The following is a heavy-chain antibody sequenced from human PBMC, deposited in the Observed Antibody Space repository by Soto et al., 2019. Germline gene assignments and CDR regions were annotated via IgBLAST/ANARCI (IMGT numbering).Heavy chain of an antibody. CDR1: GFTFSSYA. D-gene: IGHD6-13*01. V-gene: IGHV3-64D*08. Sequence: AGGSLRLSCSASGFTFSSYAMHWVRQAPGKGLDYVSAISSNGGSTYYADSVKGRFTISRDNSKNTLYLQMSSLRAEDTAVYYCVKSRLQQQLAQHPYNWFVPWCQATLVTVSS. J-gene: IGHJ5*02. CDR2: ISSNGGST. CDR3: VKSRLQQQLAQHPYNWFVP.